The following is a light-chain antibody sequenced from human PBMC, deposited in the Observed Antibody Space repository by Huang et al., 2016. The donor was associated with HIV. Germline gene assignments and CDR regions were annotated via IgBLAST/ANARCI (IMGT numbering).Light chain of an antibody. J-gene: IGKJ1*01. CDR3: QQYDTLPLT. V-gene: IGKV1-33*01. CDR2: DAS. CDR1: LDINNY. Sequence: DIQMTQSPSSLSASLGDKVTITCQASLDINNYLNWYQQKPGKVPKLLISDASDLETGDPPRFSGSRSGTNFTLTVSSLQAEDIGTYYCQQYDTLPLTFGQGTNVEI.